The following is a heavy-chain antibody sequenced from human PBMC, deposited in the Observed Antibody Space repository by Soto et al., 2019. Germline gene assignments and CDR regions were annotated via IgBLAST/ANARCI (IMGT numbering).Heavy chain of an antibody. J-gene: IGHJ3*02. CDR1: GFTFSSYE. Sequence: GGSLRLSCAASGFTFSSYEMNWVRQAPGKGLEWVSYISSSSSTIYYADSVKGRFTISRDNAKNSLYLQMNSLRAEDTAVYYCARTGDPGGDAFDNWGQGTMVTVSS. CDR3: ARTGDPGGDAFDN. CDR2: ISSSSSTI. V-gene: IGHV3-48*03. D-gene: IGHD7-27*01.